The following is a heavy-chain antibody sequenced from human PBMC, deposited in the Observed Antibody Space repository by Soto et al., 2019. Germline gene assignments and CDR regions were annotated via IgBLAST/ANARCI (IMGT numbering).Heavy chain of an antibody. D-gene: IGHD3-22*01. V-gene: IGHV5-51*01. Sequence: ESLTISCKGSGYSFTSYWIGLVRQMPGKGLEWMGIIYPGDSDTRYSPSFQGQVTISADKSISTAYLQWSSLKASDTAMYYCARHSSYYYDSSGSNFDYWGQGTLVTVSS. CDR1: GYSFTSYW. CDR2: IYPGDSDT. J-gene: IGHJ4*02. CDR3: ARHSSYYYDSSGSNFDY.